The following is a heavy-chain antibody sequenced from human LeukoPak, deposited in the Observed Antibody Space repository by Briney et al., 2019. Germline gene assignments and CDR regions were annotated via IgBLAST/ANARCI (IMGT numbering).Heavy chain of an antibody. J-gene: IGHJ5*02. Sequence: PGGSLRLSCAASGFTFSRDWMHWVRQVPGKGLVWVSAIGTAGDTYYPGSVKGRFTISRENAKNSLYLQMNSLRAGDTAVYYCARGTYDILTGTNWFDPWGQGTLVTVSS. V-gene: IGHV3-13*01. CDR2: IGTAGDT. CDR1: GFTFSRDW. D-gene: IGHD3-9*01. CDR3: ARGTYDILTGTNWFDP.